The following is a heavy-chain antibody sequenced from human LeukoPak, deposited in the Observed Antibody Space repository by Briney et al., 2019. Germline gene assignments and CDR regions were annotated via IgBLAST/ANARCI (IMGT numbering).Heavy chain of an antibody. J-gene: IGHJ6*03. D-gene: IGHD3-10*01. Sequence: GGSLRLSCAASGFTVSSNYMSWVRQAPGKGLEWVSVIYSGGSTYYADSVKGRFTISRDNSKNTLYLQMNSLRAEDTAVYYCARGWITMVRGVIISSSYYMDVWGKGTTVAVSS. V-gene: IGHV3-66*02. CDR1: GFTVSSNY. CDR3: ARGWITMVRGVIISSSYYMDV. CDR2: IYSGGST.